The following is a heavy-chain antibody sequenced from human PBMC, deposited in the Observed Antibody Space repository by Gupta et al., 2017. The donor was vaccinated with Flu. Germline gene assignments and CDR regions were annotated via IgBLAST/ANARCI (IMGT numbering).Heavy chain of an antibody. V-gene: IGHV4-34*01. J-gene: IGHJ4*02. D-gene: IGHD3-3*01. CDR3: ARGLENYDFWSGYYIEGYYFDY. CDR2: INHSGNT. Sequence: QVQLQQWGAGLLKPSETLSLTCAVYGGSFSGYYWSWIRQPPGKGLEWIGEINHSGNTNYNPSLKSRVTISVDTSKNQFSLKLSSVTAADTAVYYCARGLENYDFWSGYYIEGYYFDYWGQGTLVTVSS. CDR1: GGSFSGYY.